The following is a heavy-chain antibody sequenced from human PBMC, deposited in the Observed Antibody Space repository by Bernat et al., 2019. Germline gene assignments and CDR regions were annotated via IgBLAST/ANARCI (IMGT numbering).Heavy chain of an antibody. CDR3: ARVGRIQNIYYYYYMDV. CDR1: GFTFSSYA. CDR2: ISYDGSNK. D-gene: IGHD2/OR15-2a*01. Sequence: QVHLVESGGGVVQPGRSLRLSCAASGFTFSSYAMHWVRQAPGKGLEWVAVISYDGSNKYYADSVKGRFTISRDNSKNTLYLQMNSLRAEDTAVYYCARVGRIQNIYYYYYMDVWGKGTTVTVSS. J-gene: IGHJ6*03. V-gene: IGHV3-30*01.